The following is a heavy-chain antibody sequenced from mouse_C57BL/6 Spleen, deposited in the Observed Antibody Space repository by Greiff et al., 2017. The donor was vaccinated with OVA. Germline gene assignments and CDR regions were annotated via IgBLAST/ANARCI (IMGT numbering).Heavy chain of an antibody. CDR2: INPNNGGT. CDR3: ARRVITTPLYFDV. D-gene: IGHD1-1*01. J-gene: IGHJ1*03. V-gene: IGHV1-18*01. CDR1: GYTFTDYN. Sequence: VQLQQSGPELVKPGASVKIPCKASGYTFTDYNMDWVKQSHGKSLEWIGDINPNNGGTIYNQKFKGKATLTVDKSSSTAYMELRSLTSEDTAVYYCARRVITTPLYFDVWGTGTTVTVSS.